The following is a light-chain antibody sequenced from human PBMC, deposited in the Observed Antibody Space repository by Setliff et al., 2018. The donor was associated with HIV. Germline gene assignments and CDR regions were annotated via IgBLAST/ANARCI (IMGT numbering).Light chain of an antibody. J-gene: IGKJ1*01. CDR1: QSLFYTSNNKNY. CDR3: QQYHTTPST. Sequence: DIVMTQSPDSLAVSLGERATINCRSSQSLFYTSNNKNYLAWYQQKSGQPPKILIYWGSTRNSGVPDRFSGSGSGTDFTLTISNMQPEDVAVYFCQQYHTTPSTFGRGTKVDI. V-gene: IGKV4-1*01. CDR2: WGS.